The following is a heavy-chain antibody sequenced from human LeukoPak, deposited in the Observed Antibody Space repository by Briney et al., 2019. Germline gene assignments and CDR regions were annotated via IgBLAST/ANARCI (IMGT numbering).Heavy chain of an antibody. J-gene: IGHJ4*02. CDR3: AGFFDWPPEFDY. V-gene: IGHV3-30*04. Sequence: GRSLRLSCAASGFTFSSYAMHWVRQAPGKGLEWVAVISYDGSNKYYADSVKGRFTISRDNSKNTLYLQMNSLRAEDTAVYYCAGFFDWPPEFDYWGQGTLVTVSS. CDR1: GFTFSSYA. D-gene: IGHD3-9*01. CDR2: ISYDGSNK.